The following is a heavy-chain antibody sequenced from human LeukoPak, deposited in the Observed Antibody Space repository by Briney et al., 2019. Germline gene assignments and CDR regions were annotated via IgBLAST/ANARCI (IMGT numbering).Heavy chain of an antibody. CDR1: GGTFSSYA. D-gene: IGHD3-10*01. V-gene: IGHV1-69*13. Sequence: SVKVSCKASGGTFSSYAISWVRQAPGHGLEWMGGIIPIFGTANYAQKFQGRVTITADESTSTAYMELSSLRSEDTAVYYCARRRTFRGVGSYFDYWGQGTLVTVSS. CDR3: ARRRTFRGVGSYFDY. J-gene: IGHJ4*01. CDR2: IIPIFGTA.